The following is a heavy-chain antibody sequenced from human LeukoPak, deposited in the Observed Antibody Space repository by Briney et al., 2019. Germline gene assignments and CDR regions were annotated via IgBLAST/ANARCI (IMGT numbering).Heavy chain of an antibody. CDR1: GFTFSSYA. D-gene: IGHD3-22*01. V-gene: IGHV3-23*01. Sequence: GGSLRLSCAASGFTFSSYAMSWVRQAPGKGLEWVSAISGSGGSTYYADSVKGRFTISRDNSKNTLYLQMNSLGAEDTAVYYCAKGVYYYDSSGYYYGHWGQGTLVTVSS. J-gene: IGHJ4*02. CDR3: AKGVYYYDSSGYYYGH. CDR2: ISGSGGST.